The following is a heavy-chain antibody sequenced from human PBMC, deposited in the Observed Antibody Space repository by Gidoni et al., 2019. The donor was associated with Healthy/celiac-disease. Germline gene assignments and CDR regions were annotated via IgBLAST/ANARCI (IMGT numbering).Heavy chain of an antibody. CDR3: TKVRGTVTPVGMDV. D-gene: IGHD4-4*01. V-gene: IGHV3-30*18. CDR1: GFTFSSYG. J-gene: IGHJ6*02. Sequence: QVQLVESGGGVVQPGRSLRLSCAASGFTFSSYGMHWVRQAPGKGLEWVAVISYDGSNKYYADSVKGRFTISRDNSKNTLYLQMNSLRAEDTAVYYCTKVRGTVTPVGMDVWGQGTTVTVSS. CDR2: ISYDGSNK.